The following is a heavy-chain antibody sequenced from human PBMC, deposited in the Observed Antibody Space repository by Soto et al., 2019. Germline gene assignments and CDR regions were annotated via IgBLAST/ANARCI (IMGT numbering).Heavy chain of an antibody. J-gene: IGHJ4*02. CDR3: VKGYTTSCFAHFHY. CDR2: ISWNSGNI. V-gene: IGHV3-9*01. D-gene: IGHD2-2*01. CDR1: AFTFGDYA. Sequence: EVQLVESGGGLVQPGRSLRLSCAASAFTFGDYAMHWVRQAPGRGLGWVSCISWNSGNIVYVDSVEGRFTISRDNAKNSLYRQMNSLRPEDTAFYYCVKGYTTSCFAHFHYWGQGALVTVSS.